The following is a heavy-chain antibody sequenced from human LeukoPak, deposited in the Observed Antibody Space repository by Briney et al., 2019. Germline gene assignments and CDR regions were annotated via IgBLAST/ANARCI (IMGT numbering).Heavy chain of an antibody. J-gene: IGHJ2*01. CDR1: GGSISSSSYY. D-gene: IGHD4-17*01. CDR2: IYYSGST. Sequence: PSETLSLTCTVSGGSISSSSYYWGWIRQPPGKGLEWIGSIYYSGSTNYNPSLKSRVTISVDTSKNQFSLKLSSVTAADTAVYYCARQTTVTTKYWYFDLWGRGTLVTVSS. V-gene: IGHV4-39*07. CDR3: ARQTTVTTKYWYFDL.